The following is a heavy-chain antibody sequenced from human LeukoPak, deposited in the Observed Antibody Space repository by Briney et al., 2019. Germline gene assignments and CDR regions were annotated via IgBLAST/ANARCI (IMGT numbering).Heavy chain of an antibody. Sequence: SGPTLVNPPQTLTLTCTFSGFSLGTSGVGVGWIRQPPGKALEWLALIYWDDDKRYSPSLKSRLTITKDTSKNQVVLTMTNMDPVDTATYYCAHTVAAAGKLGFDYWGQGTLVTVSS. J-gene: IGHJ4*02. CDR1: GFSLGTSGVG. CDR3: AHTVAAAGKLGFDY. D-gene: IGHD6-13*01. V-gene: IGHV2-5*02. CDR2: IYWDDDK.